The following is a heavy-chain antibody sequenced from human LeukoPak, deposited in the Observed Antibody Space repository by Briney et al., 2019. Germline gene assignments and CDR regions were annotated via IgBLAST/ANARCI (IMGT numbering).Heavy chain of an antibody. CDR2: IYYSGTT. D-gene: IGHD2-2*01. CDR3: ARGGAIVVVPAASYFDY. CDR1: GGSISSGDYY. Sequence: SRTLSLTCTVSGGSISSGDYYWSWIRQPPGKGLEWIGYIYYSGTTYYTPSLKSRVTIAVDTSKNQFSLKLSSVTAADTAVYYCARGGAIVVVPAASYFDYWGQGTLVTVSS. V-gene: IGHV4-30-4*08. J-gene: IGHJ4*02.